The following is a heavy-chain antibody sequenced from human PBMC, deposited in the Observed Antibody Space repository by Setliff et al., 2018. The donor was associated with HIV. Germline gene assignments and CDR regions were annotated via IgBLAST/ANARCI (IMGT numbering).Heavy chain of an antibody. D-gene: IGHD2-2*01. Sequence: GGSLRLSCAASGFTFSSYGMHWVRQAPGKGLGWVAFIRYDGSNKYYADSVKGRFTISRDNSKNTLYLQMNSLRAEDTAVYYCAKEVSRYCSSTSCGTGAFDIWGQGNPGHRLL. CDR1: GFTFSSYG. V-gene: IGHV3-30*02. CDR2: IRYDGSNK. J-gene: IGHJ3*02. CDR3: AKEVSRYCSSTSCGTGAFDI.